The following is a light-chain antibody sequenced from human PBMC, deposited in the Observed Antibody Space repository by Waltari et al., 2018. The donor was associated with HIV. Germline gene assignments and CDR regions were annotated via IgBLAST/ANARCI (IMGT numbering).Light chain of an antibody. CDR1: SSNIGTAN. Sequence: QSVLTHPPSASGSPGPPVTISCSGGSSNIGTANVYWYQQLPGMTPKLLIYKNYVRPSGVPDRFAGSKSGTSASLAISGLRSEDEADYYCVGWDSSLSAYVFGAGTKVTVL. CDR3: VGWDSSLSAYV. CDR2: KNY. V-gene: IGLV1-47*01. J-gene: IGLJ1*01.